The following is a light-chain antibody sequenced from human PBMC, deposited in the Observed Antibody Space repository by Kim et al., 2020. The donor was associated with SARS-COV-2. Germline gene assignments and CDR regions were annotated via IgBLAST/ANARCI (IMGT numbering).Light chain of an antibody. Sequence: GAVGERGNMTSRGSQSISTYLNWYQQKPGRAPNLLIYAASSLQSGVPSRFSGSGSGTDFTLTSSSLQPEDFATYYCQQSYSTPRTFGQGTKVDIK. J-gene: IGKJ1*01. CDR2: AAS. CDR3: QQSYSTPRT. V-gene: IGKV1-39*01. CDR1: QSISTY.